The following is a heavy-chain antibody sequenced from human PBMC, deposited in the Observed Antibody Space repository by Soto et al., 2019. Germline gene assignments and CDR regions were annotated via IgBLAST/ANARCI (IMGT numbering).Heavy chain of an antibody. CDR1: GYSISSGGYY. Sequence: SDTLSLTCTVSGYSISSGGYYWSWILQHPGKGLEWIGYIYYSGSTYYNPSLKSRVTISVDTSKNQFSLKLSSVTAADTAVYYCARNVAAAGYLDYWGQGTLVTVSS. CDR3: ARNVAAAGYLDY. CDR2: IYYSGST. V-gene: IGHV4-31*03. D-gene: IGHD6-13*01. J-gene: IGHJ4*02.